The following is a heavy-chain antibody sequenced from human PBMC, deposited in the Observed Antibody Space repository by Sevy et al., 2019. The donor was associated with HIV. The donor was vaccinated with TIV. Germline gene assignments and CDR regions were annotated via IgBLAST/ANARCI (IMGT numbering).Heavy chain of an antibody. Sequence: GGYLRLSCAASGFTFSNYGIHWVRQAPGKGLEWLAFIRYDGSNEYYVDSVKGRFTISRDNSKSTLYLQMNSLSAEDTAVYYSAKGRKVLLVVYAIPFDALDIWGQGTMVTVSS. CDR1: GFTFSNYG. J-gene: IGHJ3*02. CDR2: IRYDGSNE. CDR3: AKGRKVLLVVYAIPFDALDI. V-gene: IGHV3-30*02. D-gene: IGHD2-8*02.